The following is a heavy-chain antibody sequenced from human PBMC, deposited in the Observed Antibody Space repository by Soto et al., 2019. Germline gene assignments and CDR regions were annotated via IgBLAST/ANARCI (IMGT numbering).Heavy chain of an antibody. D-gene: IGHD5-12*01. Sequence: GESLKISCKGSGYNFATYWIGWVRQMPGKGLEWMGIIYPSDSDARYSPSFQGQVTISADKSINTAYLQWSSLKASDSAIYYCARSGYNFGYQYWFDPWGQGTLVTVSS. V-gene: IGHV5-51*01. CDR1: GYNFATYW. CDR2: IYPSDSDA. CDR3: ARSGYNFGYQYWFDP. J-gene: IGHJ5*02.